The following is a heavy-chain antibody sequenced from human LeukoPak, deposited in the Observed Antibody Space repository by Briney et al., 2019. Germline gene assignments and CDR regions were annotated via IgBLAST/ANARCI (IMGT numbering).Heavy chain of an antibody. V-gene: IGHV3-53*01. J-gene: IGHJ4*02. D-gene: IGHD4-17*01. CDR1: GFIVSSNY. CDR2: IYSGGRT. Sequence: GGSIRLAWAASGFIVSSNYISWDRQVAGKVLEWVSVIYSGGRTYYDDCVKGEFTISRDNAKNTLYLQMNSLSAEDRAVYYCAREGVYGDYLGGKETLVTVSS. CDR3: AREGVYGDYL.